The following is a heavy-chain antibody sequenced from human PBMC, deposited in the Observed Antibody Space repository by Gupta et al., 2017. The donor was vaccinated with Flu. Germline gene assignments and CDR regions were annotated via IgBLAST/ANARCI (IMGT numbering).Heavy chain of an antibody. CDR1: Y. J-gene: IGHJ4*02. V-gene: IGHV4-39*01. Sequence: YGSWIRQPPGKGLEYIGSVYYVGSTYHIFLLQSRVTISIDTSKNQFSLKLTSVTAADTAGYYCARSGDYLDHWCQGALVTVSS. CDR2: VYYVGST. D-gene: IGHD4-17*01. CDR3: ARSGDYLDH.